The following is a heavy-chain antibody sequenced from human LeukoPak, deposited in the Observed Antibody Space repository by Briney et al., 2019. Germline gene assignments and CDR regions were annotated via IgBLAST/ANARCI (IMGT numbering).Heavy chain of an antibody. CDR1: GGSINSYY. J-gene: IGHJ5*02. V-gene: IGHV4-59*08. CDR3: ARLGGWYRANWFDP. CDR2: IYYSGST. D-gene: IGHD6-19*01. Sequence: SETLSLTCTVSGGSINSYYWSWIRQPPGKGLEWIGYIYYSGSTNYNPSLKSRVTISVDTSKNQFSLKLSSVTAADTAVYYCARLGGWYRANWFDPWGQGTLVTVSS.